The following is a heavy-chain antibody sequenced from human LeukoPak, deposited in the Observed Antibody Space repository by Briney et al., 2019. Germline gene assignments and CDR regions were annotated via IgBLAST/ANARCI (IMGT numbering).Heavy chain of an antibody. V-gene: IGHV3-7*01. CDR3: ARDLGGLGLVRGVTTYYFDY. J-gene: IGHJ4*02. Sequence: PGGSLRLSCAASGFTFNSYWMSWVRQAPGKGLEWVANIKQDGREKYYVDSVKGRFTISRDNAKNSLYLQMNSLRAEDTAVYYCARDLGGLGLVRGVTTYYFDYWGQGTLVTVSS. CDR1: GFTFNSYW. D-gene: IGHD3-10*01. CDR2: IKQDGREK.